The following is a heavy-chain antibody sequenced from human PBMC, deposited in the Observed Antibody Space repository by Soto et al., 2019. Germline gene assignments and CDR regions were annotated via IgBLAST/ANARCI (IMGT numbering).Heavy chain of an antibody. V-gene: IGHV3-66*01. Sequence: GGSLRLSCAASGFIFSAHDLNWVRQAPGKGLEWVSIIYSGDKTYYGDSVKGRFTISRDNAKNSLYLQMNSLRDEDTAVYYCAREAGTWHLPLNWFDPWGQGTLVTVSS. CDR2: IYSGDKT. J-gene: IGHJ5*02. D-gene: IGHD6-19*01. CDR3: AREAGTWHLPLNWFDP. CDR1: GFIFSAHD.